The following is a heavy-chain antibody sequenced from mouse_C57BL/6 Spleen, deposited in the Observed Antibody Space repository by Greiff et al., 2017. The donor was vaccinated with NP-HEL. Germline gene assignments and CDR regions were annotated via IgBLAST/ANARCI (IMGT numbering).Heavy chain of an antibody. Sequence: VKLQQPGAELVKPGASVKLSCKASGYTFTSYWMHWVKQRPGQGLEWIGMIHPNSGSTNYNEKFKSKATLTVDKSSSTAYMQLSSLTSEDSAVYYCARNYYSNYYWYFDVWGTGTTVTVSS. CDR1: GYTFTSYW. V-gene: IGHV1-64*01. CDR3: ARNYYSNYYWYFDV. J-gene: IGHJ1*03. CDR2: IHPNSGST. D-gene: IGHD2-5*01.